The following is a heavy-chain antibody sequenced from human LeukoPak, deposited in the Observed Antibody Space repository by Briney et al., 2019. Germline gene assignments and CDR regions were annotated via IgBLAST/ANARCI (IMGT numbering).Heavy chain of an antibody. J-gene: IGHJ4*02. CDR1: GGSISSNSYY. CDR2: IYYSGST. Sequence: SETLSLTCTVSGGSISSNSYYWGWIRQPPGKGLEWIGSIYYSGSTYYNPSLKSRVTISVDTSKNQFSLKLSSVTAADTAVYYCARRYCSSTSCYLMFFDYWGQGTLVTVSS. V-gene: IGHV4-39*01. D-gene: IGHD2-2*01. CDR3: ARRYCSSTSCYLMFFDY.